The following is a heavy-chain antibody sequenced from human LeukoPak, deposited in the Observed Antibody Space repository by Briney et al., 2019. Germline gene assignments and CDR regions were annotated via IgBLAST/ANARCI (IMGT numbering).Heavy chain of an antibody. CDR3: ARSRSGNFDY. CDR1: GGSFSGYY. V-gene: IGHV4-34*01. D-gene: IGHD6-13*01. Sequence: SGTLSLTCAVYGGSFSGYYWSWIRQPPGKGLEWIGEINHSGSTNYNPSLKSRVTISVDTSKNQFSLKLSSVTAADTAVYYCARSRSGNFDYWGQGTLVTVSS. CDR2: INHSGST. J-gene: IGHJ4*02.